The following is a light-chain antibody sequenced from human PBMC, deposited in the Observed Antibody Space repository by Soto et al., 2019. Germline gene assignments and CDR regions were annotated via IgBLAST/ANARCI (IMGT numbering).Light chain of an antibody. J-gene: IGKJ5*01. Sequence: DIQMTQSPSSLSASVGDRVTITCRASQGISNYLAWYQQKPGKVPKLLIYAASTLQSGVPSRFSGSGSGTDFTLTISSLQPEDVATYYCQKYNSAPVTTFGQGTRLEIK. CDR3: QKYNSAPVTT. CDR2: AAS. CDR1: QGISNY. V-gene: IGKV1-27*01.